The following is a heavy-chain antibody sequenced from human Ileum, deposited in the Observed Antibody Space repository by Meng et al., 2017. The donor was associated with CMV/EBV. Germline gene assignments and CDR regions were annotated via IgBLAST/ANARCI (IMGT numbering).Heavy chain of an antibody. V-gene: IGHV3-23*01. CDR2: IRGSNGDT. D-gene: IGHD4-17*01. CDR3: TKKSQYGDYTQWFDP. CDR1: GFTFGGYA. J-gene: IGHJ5*02. Sequence: SGFTFGGYAMTWVRQAPGEGLEWVSTIRGSNGDTYYADSVKGRFTISRDNSKSILYLQMDSLRAEDTALYYCTKKSQYGDYTQWFDPWGQGTLVTVSS.